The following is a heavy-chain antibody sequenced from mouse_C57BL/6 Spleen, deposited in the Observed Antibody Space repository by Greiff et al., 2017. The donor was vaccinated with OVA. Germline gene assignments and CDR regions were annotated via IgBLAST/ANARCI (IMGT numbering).Heavy chain of an antibody. D-gene: IGHD1-1*01. CDR3: TYYGSGQFAY. CDR2: IYPGNSDT. J-gene: IGHJ3*01. V-gene: IGHV1-5*01. Sequence: VQLQQSGTVLARPGASVKMSCKTSGYTFTSYWMHWVKQRPGQGLEWIGAIYPGNSDTSYNQKFKGKAKLTAVTSASTAYMALSSLTNEDSAVYYCTYYGSGQFAYWGQGTLVTVSA. CDR1: GYTFTSYW.